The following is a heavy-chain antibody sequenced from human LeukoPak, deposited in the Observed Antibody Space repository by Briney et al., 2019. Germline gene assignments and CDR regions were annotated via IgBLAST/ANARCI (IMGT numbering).Heavy chain of an antibody. CDR3: ARGLERYYGSGKPRGMSWFDP. J-gene: IGHJ5*02. D-gene: IGHD3-10*01. CDR1: GGSFSDYY. Sequence: SETLSLTCAVYGGSFSDYYWGWIRQPPGKGLEWIGEINHSGSTNYNPSLKSRVTISVDTSKNQFSLKLSSVTAADTAVYYCARGLERYYGSGKPRGMSWFDPWGQGTLVTVSS. V-gene: IGHV4-34*01. CDR2: INHSGST.